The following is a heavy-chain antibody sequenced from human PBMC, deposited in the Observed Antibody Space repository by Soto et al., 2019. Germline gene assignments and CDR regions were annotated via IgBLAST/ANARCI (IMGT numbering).Heavy chain of an antibody. CDR1: GFTFSSYA. V-gene: IGHV3-23*01. Sequence: GGSLRLSCAASGFTFSSYAMSWVRQAPGKGLEWVSSISGSGGSTYYADSVKGRFTIFRDNSKNTLYLQMNSLRAEDTAVYYCAKEGYYYDHNYWGQGTLVTVSS. CDR2: ISGSGGST. J-gene: IGHJ4*02. D-gene: IGHD3-22*01. CDR3: AKEGYYYDHNY.